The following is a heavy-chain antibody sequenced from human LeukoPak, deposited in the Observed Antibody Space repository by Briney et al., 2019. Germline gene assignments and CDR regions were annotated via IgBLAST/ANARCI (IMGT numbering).Heavy chain of an antibody. V-gene: IGHV4-34*01. CDR2: INHSGNT. J-gene: IGHJ6*03. CDR3: ARGGGDSYYMDV. CDR1: GGSFSGYY. D-gene: IGHD2-21*01. Sequence: SETLSLTCAVYGGSFSGYYWSWIRQPPGKGLEWIGEINHSGNTNYIPSLKSRVTISVDTAKNQVSLRLSSVTAADTAVYYCARGGGDSYYMDVWGKGTTVTVSS.